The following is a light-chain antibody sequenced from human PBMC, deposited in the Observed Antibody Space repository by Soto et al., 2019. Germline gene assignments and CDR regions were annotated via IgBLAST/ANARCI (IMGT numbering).Light chain of an antibody. Sequence: EIVMTQSPATLSVSPGESATLSCRASQSVNYNLAWYQQRPGQAPRLLIYGAYTRATGIPARFSGSGSGTEFTLTISSLQSEDFVVYYCQQSDDWPPLTFGGGTKVEIK. CDR3: QQSDDWPPLT. J-gene: IGKJ4*01. CDR1: QSVNYN. CDR2: GAY. V-gene: IGKV3-15*01.